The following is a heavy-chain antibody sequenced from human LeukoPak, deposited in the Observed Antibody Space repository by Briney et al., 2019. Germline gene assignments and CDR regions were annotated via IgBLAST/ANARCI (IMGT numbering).Heavy chain of an antibody. Sequence: GGSLRLSCAASGFTFSSYGVHWVRQAPGKGLEWVAVISYDGSNKYYADSVRGRFTISRDNSKNTLYLQMNSLRAEDTAVYYCAKDAFGVWGQGTTVTVSS. V-gene: IGHV3-30*18. CDR2: ISYDGSNK. D-gene: IGHD3-10*01. CDR3: AKDAFGV. CDR1: GFTFSSYG. J-gene: IGHJ6*02.